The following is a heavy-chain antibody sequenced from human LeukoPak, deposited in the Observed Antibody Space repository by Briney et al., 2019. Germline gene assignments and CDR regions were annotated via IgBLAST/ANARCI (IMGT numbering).Heavy chain of an antibody. J-gene: IGHJ4*02. CDR3: ALLRRGQQYYFDY. Sequence: SETLSLTCAVSGGSISSGGYSWSWIRQPPGTGLEWIGYIYHSGSTYYNPSLKSRVTISVDRSKNQFSLKLSSVTAADTAVYYCALLRRGQQYYFDYWGQGTLVTVSS. D-gene: IGHD5/OR15-5a*01. CDR1: GGSISSGGYS. CDR2: IYHSGST. V-gene: IGHV4-30-2*01.